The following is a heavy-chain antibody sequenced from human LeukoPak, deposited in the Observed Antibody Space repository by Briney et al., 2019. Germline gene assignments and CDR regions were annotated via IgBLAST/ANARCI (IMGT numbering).Heavy chain of an antibody. V-gene: IGHV4-39*07. J-gene: IGHJ4*02. CDR2: INHSGST. CDR1: GGSISGRRYY. D-gene: IGHD3-3*01. Sequence: SETLSLTCSVSGGSISGRRYYWSWIRQPPGKGLEWIGEINHSGSTNYNPSLKSRVTISVDTSKNQFSLKLSSVTAADTAVYYCARGGRYRITIFGVVTPPLDYWGQGTLVTVSS. CDR3: ARGGRYRITIFGVVTPPLDY.